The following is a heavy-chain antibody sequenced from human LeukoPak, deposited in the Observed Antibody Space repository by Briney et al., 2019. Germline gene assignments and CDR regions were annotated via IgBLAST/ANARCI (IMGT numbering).Heavy chain of an antibody. Sequence: GGSLRLSCAASGFTFSSYSMNWVRQAPGKGLEWVSSISSSSSYIYYADSVKGRFTISRDNAKNSLHLQMNSLRVDDTAVYFCARDRSSGYYGTIDHWGQGTPVTVSS. CDR2: ISSSSSYI. CDR1: GFTFSSYS. CDR3: ARDRSSGYYGTIDH. J-gene: IGHJ4*02. D-gene: IGHD3-22*01. V-gene: IGHV3-21*01.